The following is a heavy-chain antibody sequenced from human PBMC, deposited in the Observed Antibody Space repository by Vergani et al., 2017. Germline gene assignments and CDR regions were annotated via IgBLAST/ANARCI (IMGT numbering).Heavy chain of an antibody. J-gene: IGHJ1*01. D-gene: IGHD1-1*01. CDR3: ATKSCGTPGCQRGYFRE. CDR1: GFTSSYYG. CDR2: ISYDGTQK. V-gene: IGHV3-30*03. Sequence: QVHLVESGGGVVQPGRSLRLSCVVSGFTSSYYGMHWVRQAPGKGLEWVAVISYDGTQKYYADSVKGRFTISRDNSKSTLYLQMNSLRTEDTAVYYCATKSCGTPGCQRGYFREWVQGTLVTVSS.